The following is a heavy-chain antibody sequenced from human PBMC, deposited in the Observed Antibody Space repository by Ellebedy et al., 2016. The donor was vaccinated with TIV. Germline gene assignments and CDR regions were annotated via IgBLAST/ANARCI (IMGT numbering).Heavy chain of an antibody. J-gene: IGHJ5*02. D-gene: IGHD3-10*01. Sequence: MPSETLSLTCAVYGGSSSGYFWSWIRQPPGKGLEWIGEINYRGGTNYNPSLKSRVIISIDTSNNQFSLNLSSVTAADTAIYYCARGVTMFRVNDNYFDPWGQGALVTVSS. V-gene: IGHV4-34*01. CDR1: GGSSSGYF. CDR3: ARGVTMFRVNDNYFDP. CDR2: INYRGGT.